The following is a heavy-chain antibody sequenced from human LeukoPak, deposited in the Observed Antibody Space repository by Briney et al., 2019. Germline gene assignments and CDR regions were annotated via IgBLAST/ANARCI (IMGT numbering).Heavy chain of an antibody. CDR2: INHSGST. V-gene: IGHV4-34*01. D-gene: IGHD3-16*02. CDR3: ARAEIKLYNQRRYYFDY. Sequence: SETLSLTCAVYGGSFSGYYWSWIRQPPGEGLEWIGEINHSGSTNYNPSLKSRVTISVDTSKNQFSLKLSSVTAADTAVYYCARAEIKLYNQRRYYFDYWGQGTLVTVSS. J-gene: IGHJ4*02. CDR1: GGSFSGYY.